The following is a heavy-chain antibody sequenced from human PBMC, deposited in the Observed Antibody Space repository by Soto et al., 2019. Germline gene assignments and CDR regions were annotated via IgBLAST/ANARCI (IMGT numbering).Heavy chain of an antibody. CDR2: IYWDDDK. CDR1: GFSLSTSGVA. Sequence: QITLKESGPTLVKPTQTLTLTCTFSGFSLSTSGVAVGWIRQPPGKALEWLALIYWDDDKRYRPSLKSRLTITKDTSKNQVVLTMTNMDPVDTGTYYCSQMGNYFGSGRHAFDIWGQGTMVTVSS. V-gene: IGHV2-5*02. D-gene: IGHD3-10*01. J-gene: IGHJ3*02. CDR3: SQMGNYFGSGRHAFDI.